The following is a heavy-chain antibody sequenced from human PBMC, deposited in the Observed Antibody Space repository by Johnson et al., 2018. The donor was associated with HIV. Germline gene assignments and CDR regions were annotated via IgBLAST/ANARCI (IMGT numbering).Heavy chain of an antibody. CDR1: GFTFSDYY. CDR2: ISSSGSGI. J-gene: IGHJ3*02. Sequence: QMQLVESEGGVVQPGGSLRLSCAASGFTFSDYYMSWIRQAPGKGLEWVSYISSSGSGIYYEDSVKGRFTISRDNAKNSLYLQMNSLRVEDTAVYYCARDITPHKEGDAFDIWGQGTMVTVSS. V-gene: IGHV3-11*04. D-gene: IGHD1-14*01. CDR3: ARDITPHKEGDAFDI.